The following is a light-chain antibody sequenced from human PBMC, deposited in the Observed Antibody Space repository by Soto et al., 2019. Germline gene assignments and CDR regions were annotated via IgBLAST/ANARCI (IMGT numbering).Light chain of an antibody. CDR3: QQYNSYPLT. CDR2: KAS. J-gene: IGKJ4*01. Sequence: DMQMTHSPSSLSACVEDRVIISCRASQSISNHLNWYQQKPGKAPNLLIFKASSVESGVPSRFSGSGAGTDFTLTISSLQPDDSATYYCQQYNSYPLTFGGGTKVDIK. CDR1: QSISNH. V-gene: IGKV1-5*03.